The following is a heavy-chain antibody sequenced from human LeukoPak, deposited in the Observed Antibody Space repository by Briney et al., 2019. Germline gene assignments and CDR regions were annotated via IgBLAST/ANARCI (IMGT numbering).Heavy chain of an antibody. CDR1: GYSFTSYW. Sequence: GESLKISCKGSGYSFTSYWIGWVRQMSGKGLEWMGIIYPGDSDTRYSPSFQGQVTISADKSISTAYLQWSSLKASDTAMYYCARLGGRGGQWPNYFDYWGQRTLVTVSS. D-gene: IGHD3-10*01. CDR2: IYPGDSDT. J-gene: IGHJ4*02. CDR3: ARLGGRGGQWPNYFDY. V-gene: IGHV5-51*01.